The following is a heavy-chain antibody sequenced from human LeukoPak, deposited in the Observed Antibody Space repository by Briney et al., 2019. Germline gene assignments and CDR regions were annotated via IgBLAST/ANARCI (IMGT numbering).Heavy chain of an antibody. D-gene: IGHD6-19*01. CDR3: AKASSSDWRDDFDY. CDR1: GFTFSTYA. J-gene: IGHJ4*02. CDR2: IGGSAGIT. V-gene: IGHV3-23*01. Sequence: GGSLRLSCAASGFTFSTYAMSWVRQAPGNGLEWVSAIGGSAGITNYADSVKGRFTISRDNSKNTLSLQMKILRAEDTAVYYCAKASSSDWRDDFDYWGQGTLVTVSS.